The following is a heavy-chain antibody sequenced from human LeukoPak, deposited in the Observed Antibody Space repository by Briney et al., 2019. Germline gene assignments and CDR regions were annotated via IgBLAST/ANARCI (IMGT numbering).Heavy chain of an antibody. D-gene: IGHD3-16*01. CDR3: ARSAGGSDY. V-gene: IGHV4-59*01. Sequence: PSETLSLTCTDPGGSISSYYWSWIRQPPGKGLEWIGYIYYSGSTNYNPSLKSRVTISVDTSKNQFSLKLSPVTAADTAVYYCARSAGGSDYWGQGTLVTVSS. J-gene: IGHJ4*02. CDR2: IYYSGST. CDR1: GGSISSYY.